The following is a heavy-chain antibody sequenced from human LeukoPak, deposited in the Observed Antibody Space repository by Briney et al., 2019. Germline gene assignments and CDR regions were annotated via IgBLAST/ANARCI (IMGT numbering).Heavy chain of an antibody. D-gene: IGHD6-19*01. V-gene: IGHV3-74*01. CDR3: ARGSSVAGTWAY. J-gene: IGHJ4*02. CDR2: INRDGSST. Sequence: GGSLRLSCAASGFTFSSYWMHWVRQAPGKGLVWVSRINRDGSSTSYADSVKGRFTISRDNAKNTLYQQMNSLRAEDTAVYYCARGSSVAGTWAYWGQGTLVTVSS. CDR1: GFTFSSYW.